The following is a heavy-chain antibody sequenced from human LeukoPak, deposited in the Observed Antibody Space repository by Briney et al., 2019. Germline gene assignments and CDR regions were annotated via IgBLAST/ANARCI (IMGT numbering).Heavy chain of an antibody. CDR2: MSYEGNNI. CDR1: GFPFSSFT. V-gene: IGHV3-30-3*01. D-gene: IGHD6-6*01. J-gene: IGHJ3*02. Sequence: PGRSLRLSCGGSGFPFSSFTMHWLRQAPGKGLDWVAVMSYEGNNIYYADSVKGRFTISRDNPKNTLYLQMNNLTTEDTALYYCARDLMADRLWGDAFNIWGQGTMVTVSA. CDR3: ARDLMADRLWGDAFNI.